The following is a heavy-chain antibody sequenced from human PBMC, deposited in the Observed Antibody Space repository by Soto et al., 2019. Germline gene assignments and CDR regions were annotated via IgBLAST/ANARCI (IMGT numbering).Heavy chain of an antibody. Sequence: QVQLVESGGGVVQPGRSLRLSCAASGFTFSSYAMPWVRRAPGRGLEWGAVDGSNKYYADSVKGRFTISRDTSKNTLYLQMNSLRAEDTAMYYCAKDYGSGCDWLRVGDASDIWGQGTMVTVSS. J-gene: IGHJ3*02. CDR3: AKDYGSGCDWLRVGDASDI. V-gene: IGHV3-30*18. D-gene: IGHD6-19*01. CDR2: DGSNK. CDR1: GFTFSSYA.